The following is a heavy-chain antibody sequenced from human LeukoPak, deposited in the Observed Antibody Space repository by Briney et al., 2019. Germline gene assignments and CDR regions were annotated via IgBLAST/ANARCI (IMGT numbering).Heavy chain of an antibody. CDR3: AREGHYDILTGYSPLEYYFYYMDV. D-gene: IGHD3-9*01. Sequence: PGGSLRLSCEASGFTFSHYGIHWVRQTPGKGLEWVAAISSDGVEKHYADSVKGRFTISRDNSKSTLYLQMNSLRAEDTALYYCAREGHYDILTGYSPLEYYFYYMDVWGKGTTVTVSS. V-gene: IGHV3-30*04. J-gene: IGHJ6*03. CDR1: GFTFSHYG. CDR2: ISSDGVEK.